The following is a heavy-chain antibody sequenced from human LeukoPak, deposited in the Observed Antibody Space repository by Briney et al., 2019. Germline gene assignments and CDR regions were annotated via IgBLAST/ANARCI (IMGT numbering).Heavy chain of an antibody. CDR1: DDSISSHY. Sequence: SETLSLTCTVSDDSISSHYWSWIRQPPGKGLEWIGYIYYSGSTNYNPSLKSRVTVSVDMSKNQFSLKLRSVTAADTAVYYCARERDGDYVAYFDYWGQGTLVTVSS. D-gene: IGHD4-17*01. CDR3: ARERDGDYVAYFDY. CDR2: IYYSGST. V-gene: IGHV4-59*11. J-gene: IGHJ4*02.